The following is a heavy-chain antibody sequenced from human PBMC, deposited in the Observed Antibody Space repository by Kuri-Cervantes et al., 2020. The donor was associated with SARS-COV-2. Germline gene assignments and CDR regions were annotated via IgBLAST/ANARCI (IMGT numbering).Heavy chain of an antibody. Sequence: GESLKISCVTSGFTFSSYAMTWVRQAPGKGLEWASAISGSGDSVYFADSVKGRFTISRDNSKNTVFLQMDSLRAADTAVYYCAKSEGTPGLKYWGQGTLVTVSS. CDR2: ISGSGDSV. CDR3: AKSEGTPGLKY. J-gene: IGHJ4*02. V-gene: IGHV3-23*01. D-gene: IGHD1-1*01. CDR1: GFTFSSYA.